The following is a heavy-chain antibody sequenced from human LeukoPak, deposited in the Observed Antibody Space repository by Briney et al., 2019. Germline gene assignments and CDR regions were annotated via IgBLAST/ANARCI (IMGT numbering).Heavy chain of an antibody. V-gene: IGHV5-51*01. Sequence: RAGESLKISCKGSGYSFTSYWIGWVRQMPGKGLEWMGIIYPGDSDTRYSPSFQGQVTISADKSITTAYLQWRNLKASDTAMYYCTRLKENDNVGYWGQGTLVTVSS. CDR3: TRLKENDNVGY. CDR1: GYSFTSYW. CDR2: IYPGDSDT. J-gene: IGHJ4*02. D-gene: IGHD1-26*01.